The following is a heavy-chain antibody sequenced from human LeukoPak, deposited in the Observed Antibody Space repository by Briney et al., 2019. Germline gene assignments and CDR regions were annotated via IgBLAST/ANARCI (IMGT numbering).Heavy chain of an antibody. D-gene: IGHD1-20*01. J-gene: IGHJ4*02. V-gene: IGHV4-59*01. CDR1: DDSISDYY. CDR3: ASNNWNDDPYYFDY. Sequence: SETLSLTCTVSDDSISDYYRGWIRQPPGKGLEWIGYFHNSGTSTYNPSLKSRVTISVDTSKNQFSLKLSSVTAADTAVYYCASNNWNDDPYYFDYWGQGTLVTVSS. CDR2: FHNSGTS.